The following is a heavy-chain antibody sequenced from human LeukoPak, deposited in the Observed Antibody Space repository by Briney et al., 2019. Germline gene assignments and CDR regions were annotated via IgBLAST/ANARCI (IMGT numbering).Heavy chain of an antibody. CDR2: ISWNSGSI. J-gene: IGHJ4*02. V-gene: IGHV3-9*01. D-gene: IGHD6-19*01. CDR1: GFTFGDYA. Sequence: GRSLRLSCAASGFTFGDYAMHWVRQAPGKGLEWVSGISWNSGSIGYADSVKGRFTISRDNAKNSLYLQMNSLRAEDTALYYCAKDISNQWLGLRLDCWGQGTLVTVSS. CDR3: AKDISNQWLGLRLDC.